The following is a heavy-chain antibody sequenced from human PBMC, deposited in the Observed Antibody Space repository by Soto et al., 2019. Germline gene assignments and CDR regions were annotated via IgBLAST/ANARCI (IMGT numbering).Heavy chain of an antibody. Sequence: GGSLRLSCAASGFTFSSYAMSWVRQAPGKGLEWVSAISGSGGSTYYADSVKGRFTISRDNSKNTLYLQMNSLRVEDTAVYYCAKIYCSSTSCSSQKYYYYYMDVWGKGTTVTVSS. CDR1: GFTFSSYA. CDR2: ISGSGGST. CDR3: AKIYCSSTSCSSQKYYYYYMDV. V-gene: IGHV3-23*01. J-gene: IGHJ6*03. D-gene: IGHD2-2*01.